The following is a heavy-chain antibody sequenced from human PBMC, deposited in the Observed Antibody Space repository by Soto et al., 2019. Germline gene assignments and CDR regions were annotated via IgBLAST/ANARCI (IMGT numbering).Heavy chain of an antibody. CDR3: ARGRRITMVRGVIERDWFDP. CDR1: GGSISSYY. D-gene: IGHD3-10*01. Sequence: SETLSLTCTVSGGSISSYYWSWIRQPPGKGLEWIGYIYYSGSTNYNPSLKSRVTISVDTSKNQFSLKLSSVTAADTAVYYCARGRRITMVRGVIERDWFDPWGQGTLVTVSS. V-gene: IGHV4-59*01. CDR2: IYYSGST. J-gene: IGHJ5*02.